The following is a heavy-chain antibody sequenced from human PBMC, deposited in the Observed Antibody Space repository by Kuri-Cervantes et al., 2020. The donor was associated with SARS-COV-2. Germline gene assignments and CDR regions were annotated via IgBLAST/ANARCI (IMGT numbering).Heavy chain of an antibody. D-gene: IGHD3-3*01. V-gene: IGHV3-23*01. CDR3: AKEVGETYYDFWSGNGAFDY. CDR1: TSTFSSYA. J-gene: IGHJ4*02. Sequence: GESLKISCAASTSTFSSYAMTWVRQAPGKGLQWVSSISGDGTATNYADSVQGRFTISRDNSRSALYLQMNSLRAEDTAVYYCAKEVGETYYDFWSGNGAFDYWGQGTLVTVSS. CDR2: ISGDGTAT.